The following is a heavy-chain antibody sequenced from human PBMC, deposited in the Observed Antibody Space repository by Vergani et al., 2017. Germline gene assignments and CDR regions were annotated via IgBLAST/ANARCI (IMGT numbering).Heavy chain of an antibody. D-gene: IGHD3-22*01. CDR3: ARELKGGANWYSSGYYYSNWFDP. Sequence: QVQLQESGPGLVKPSETLSLTCTVSGGSISSYYWSWIRQPPGKGLEWIGYIYYSGSTNYNPSLKSRVTISVDTSKNQFSLKLSSVTAADTAVYYCARELKGGANWYSSGYYYSNWFDPWGQGTLVTVSS. J-gene: IGHJ5*02. CDR1: GGSISSYY. V-gene: IGHV4-59*01. CDR2: IYYSGST.